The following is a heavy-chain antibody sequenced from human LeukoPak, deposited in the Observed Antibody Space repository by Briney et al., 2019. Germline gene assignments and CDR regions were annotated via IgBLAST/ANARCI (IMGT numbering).Heavy chain of an antibody. V-gene: IGHV3-30*18. CDR1: GFTFNSYA. CDR2: ISYDGSNK. CDR3: AKEGWPAIPYYYYGMDV. Sequence: GGSLRLSCAASGFTFNSYAMSWVRQAPGKGLEWVAVISYDGSNKYYADSVKGRFTISRDNSKNTLYLQMNSLRAEDTAVYYCAKEGWPAIPYYYYGMDVWGQGTTVTVSS. D-gene: IGHD6-25*01. J-gene: IGHJ6*02.